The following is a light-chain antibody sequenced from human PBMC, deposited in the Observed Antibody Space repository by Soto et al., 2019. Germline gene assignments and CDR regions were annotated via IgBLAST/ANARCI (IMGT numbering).Light chain of an antibody. CDR1: QSISNW. Sequence: DIQMTQSPSTLPASVGYRVTITCRASQSISNWLAWYQPKPGTAPKVLIYHASNLQSGVPSRFSGSGSGTEFTITISSLQPDDFATYYCQQYNSYSFGQGNKVDNK. CDR3: QQYNSYS. CDR2: HAS. V-gene: IGKV1-5*01. J-gene: IGKJ1*01.